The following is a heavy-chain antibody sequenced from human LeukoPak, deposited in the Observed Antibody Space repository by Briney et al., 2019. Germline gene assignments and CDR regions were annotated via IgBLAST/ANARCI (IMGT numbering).Heavy chain of an antibody. D-gene: IGHD2-21*02. CDR1: GFSFISYE. CDR3: ARELPREVTLDY. J-gene: IGHJ4*02. CDR2: INTDGART. Sequence: GGSLRLSCAASGFSFISYEMQWVRQAPGKGLVWVSRINTDGARTSYADPVKGRFTFSRDNAKNTLYLQMNSLRAEDTAKYYCARELPREVTLDYWGQGTLVTVSS. V-gene: IGHV3-74*01.